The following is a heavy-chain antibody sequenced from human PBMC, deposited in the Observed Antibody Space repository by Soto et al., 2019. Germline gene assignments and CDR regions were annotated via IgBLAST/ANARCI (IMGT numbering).Heavy chain of an antibody. CDR1: GFTVSSNF. J-gene: IGHJ4*02. CDR2: IYSGGTT. V-gene: IGHV3-53*04. CDR3: ARGAGYRSGWYDY. Sequence: EVQLVESGGDLVQPGGSLRLSCAASGFTVSSNFMSWVRQAPGKGLEWVSVIYSGGTTYYADSVKGRFTISRHNSKNTLYLQMTSLRAEDTAVYYCARGAGYRSGWYDYWGQGTLVTVSS. D-gene: IGHD6-19*01.